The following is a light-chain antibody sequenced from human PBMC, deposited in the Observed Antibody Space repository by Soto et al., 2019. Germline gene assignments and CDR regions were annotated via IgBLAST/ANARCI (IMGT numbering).Light chain of an antibody. CDR1: SSDVGAYNY. J-gene: IGLJ2*01. V-gene: IGLV2-14*01. CDR3: SSYTSSSNHVV. Sequence: QSALTQPASVSGSPGQSITFSCTGTSSDVGAYNYVSWYQQHPGKVPKLMIYEVSNRPSGVSNRFSGSKSGNTASLTISGLQAEDEADYYSSSYTSSSNHVVFGGGTKLTVL. CDR2: EVS.